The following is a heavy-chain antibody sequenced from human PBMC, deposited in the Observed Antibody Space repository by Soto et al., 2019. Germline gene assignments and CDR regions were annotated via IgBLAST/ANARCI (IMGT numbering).Heavy chain of an antibody. CDR1: FRSYA. CDR3: AKGGYTSYYDY. D-gene: IGHD5-18*01. V-gene: IGHV3-23*01. CDR2: IRASGDTT. Sequence: FRSYAMTWVSQAPGKGLEWVSTIRASGDTTFYADSVKGRITISRDNSKNTVYLQMNTLAAEDTAVYFCAKGGYTSYYDYWGQGILITVSS. J-gene: IGHJ4*02.